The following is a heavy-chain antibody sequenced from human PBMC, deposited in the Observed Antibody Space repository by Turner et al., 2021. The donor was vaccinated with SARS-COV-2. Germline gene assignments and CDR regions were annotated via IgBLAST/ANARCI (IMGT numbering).Heavy chain of an antibody. CDR3: ARSPTAPGYYYDSSGYYTPYYFDY. D-gene: IGHD3-22*01. V-gene: IGHV3-21*01. Sequence: EVQLVESGGGLVKHGGSLRLSCAASGFTLSSYSMNWVCQAPGRGLEWVSSIRSSSSYIYYADAVKGRFTISRDNAKNSLYLQMNSLRAEDTAVYYCARSPTAPGYYYDSSGYYTPYYFDYWGQGTLVTVSS. CDR1: GFTLSSYS. J-gene: IGHJ4*02. CDR2: IRSSSSYI.